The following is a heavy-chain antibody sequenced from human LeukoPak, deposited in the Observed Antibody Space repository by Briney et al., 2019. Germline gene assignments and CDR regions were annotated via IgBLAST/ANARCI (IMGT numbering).Heavy chain of an antibody. V-gene: IGHV4-59*01. CDR1: GASIRSFY. D-gene: IGHD3-22*01. J-gene: IGHJ4*02. Sequence: SETLSLTCTVSGASIRSFYWSWMRQPPGKGLEWIGYIYYTGSTNYNPSLKSRVTISVDTSKNQFSLNLSSVTAADTAVYYCASDYDSSAYYFIWGQGTLVTVSS. CDR2: IYYTGST. CDR3: ASDYDSSAYYFI.